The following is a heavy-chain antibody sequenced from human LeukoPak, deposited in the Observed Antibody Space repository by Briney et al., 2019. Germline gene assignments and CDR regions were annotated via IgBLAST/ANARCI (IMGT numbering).Heavy chain of an antibody. CDR2: IKRDGSEK. J-gene: IGHJ6*02. CDR3: ARDFTELYGDSYYYYGMDV. CDR1: GFTFNSYW. D-gene: IGHD4-17*01. Sequence: PGGSLRLSCAASGFTFNSYWMNWVRQAPGRGLEWVANIKRDGSEKYYVDSVKGRFTISRDNAKNSLDLQMNSLRVEDTAVYYCARDFTELYGDSYYYYGMDVWGQGTTVTVSS. V-gene: IGHV3-7*03.